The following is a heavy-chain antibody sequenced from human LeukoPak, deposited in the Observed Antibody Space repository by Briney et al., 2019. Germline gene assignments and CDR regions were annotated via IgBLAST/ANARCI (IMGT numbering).Heavy chain of an antibody. CDR2: ISGSGGST. Sequence: GGSLRLXCAASGFTFSSYAMSWVRQAPGKGLEWVSAISGSGGSTYYADSVKGRFTISRDNSKNTLYLQMNSLRAEDTAVYYCAKVGKNVLRFLVWLLTTDYWGQGTLVTVSS. J-gene: IGHJ4*02. CDR3: AKVGKNVLRFLVWLLTTDY. D-gene: IGHD3-3*01. CDR1: GFTFSSYA. V-gene: IGHV3-23*01.